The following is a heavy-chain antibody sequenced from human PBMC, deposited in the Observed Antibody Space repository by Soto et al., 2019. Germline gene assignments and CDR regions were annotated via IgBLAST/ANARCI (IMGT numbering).Heavy chain of an antibody. J-gene: IGHJ5*02. Sequence: SETLSLTCTVSGGSISSVDYYWSWIRQPPGKGLEWIGNIYYSGSTYYNPSLKSRVTISVDTSKNQFSLKLSSVTAADTAVYYCARGRGIVLVPAAIGWFDPWGQGTLVTVSS. D-gene: IGHD2-2*01. CDR3: ARGRGIVLVPAAIGWFDP. V-gene: IGHV4-30-4*01. CDR2: IYYSGST. CDR1: GGSISSVDYY.